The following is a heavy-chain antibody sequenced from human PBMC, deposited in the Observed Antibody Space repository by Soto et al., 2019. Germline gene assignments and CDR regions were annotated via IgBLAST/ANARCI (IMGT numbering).Heavy chain of an antibody. CDR2: INPSGGST. V-gene: IGHV1-46*01. D-gene: IGHD3-22*01. Sequence: ASVKVSCKASGSTFTSYYMHWVRQAPGQGLEWMGIINPSGGSTSYAQKFQGRVTMTRDTSTSTVYMELSSLRSEDTAVYYCARDGGYYDSSGYYRYGMDVWGQGTTVTVS. CDR1: GSTFTSYY. J-gene: IGHJ6*02. CDR3: ARDGGYYDSSGYYRYGMDV.